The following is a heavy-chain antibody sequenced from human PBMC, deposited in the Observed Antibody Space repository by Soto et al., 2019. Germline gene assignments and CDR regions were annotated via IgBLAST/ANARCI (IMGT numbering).Heavy chain of an antibody. CDR2: ISYDGSNK. J-gene: IGHJ4*02. Sequence: QVQLVESGGGVVQPGRSLRLSCAASGFTFSSYGMHWVRQAPGKGLEWVAVISYDGSNKYYADSVKGRFTISRDNSKNPLYLQMNSLRAEDTAVYYSAKDQQRYCSGGSHVLGYWGQGTLVTVSS. V-gene: IGHV3-30*18. CDR1: GFTFSSYG. D-gene: IGHD2-15*01. CDR3: AKDQQRYCSGGSHVLGY.